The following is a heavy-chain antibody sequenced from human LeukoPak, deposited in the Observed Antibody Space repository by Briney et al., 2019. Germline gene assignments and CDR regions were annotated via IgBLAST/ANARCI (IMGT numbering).Heavy chain of an antibody. CDR3: ATSKSGATTALDI. Sequence: GGSLRLSCAASGFTFSGYSMNWVRQAPGKGLEWVSSISSSSSYIYYADSVKGRFTISRDNAKNSLYLQMNSLRAEDTAVYYCATSKSGATTALDIWGQGTMVTVSS. J-gene: IGHJ3*02. V-gene: IGHV3-21*01. D-gene: IGHD1-26*01. CDR1: GFTFSGYS. CDR2: ISSSSSYI.